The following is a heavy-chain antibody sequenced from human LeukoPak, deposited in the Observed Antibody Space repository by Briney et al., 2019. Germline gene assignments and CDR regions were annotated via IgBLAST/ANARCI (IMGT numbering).Heavy chain of an antibody. CDR3: ARVGGYYGAGSRTEYMDV. D-gene: IGHD3-10*01. Sequence: SETLSLTFPVCGCSNRRSSYYWVWLRRPPGKGLEGIGSIYYSGNTYYNPSLKSRVTISVDTSKNQFSLKLSSVTAADTAVYCCARVGGYYGAGSRTEYMDVWGKGTTVTVSS. J-gene: IGHJ6*03. V-gene: IGHV4-39*07. CDR1: GCSNRRSSYY. CDR2: IYYSGNT.